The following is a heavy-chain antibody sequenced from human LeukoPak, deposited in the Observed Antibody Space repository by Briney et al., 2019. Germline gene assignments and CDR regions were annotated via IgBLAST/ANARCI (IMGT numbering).Heavy chain of an antibody. CDR2: INHSGST. CDR3: ARGCSSTSCYAQGDY. J-gene: IGHJ4*02. V-gene: IGHV4-34*01. D-gene: IGHD2-2*01. CDR1: GGSFSGYY. Sequence: SETLSLTCAVYGGSFSGYYWSWIRQPPGKGLEWIGEINHSGSTNYNPSLKSRVTISVDTSKNQFSLKLSSVTAADTAVYYCARGCSSTSCYAQGDYWGQGTLVPVSS.